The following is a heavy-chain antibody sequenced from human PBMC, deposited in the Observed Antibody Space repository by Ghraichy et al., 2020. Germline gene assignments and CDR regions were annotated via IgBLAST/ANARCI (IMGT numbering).Heavy chain of an antibody. V-gene: IGHV1-18*01. D-gene: IGHD1-26*01. CDR2: ISANGGT. CDR1: GYAFASYG. Sequence: ASVKVSCKASGYAFASYGFSWVRQAPGQGLEWMGWISANGGTIYAPKLQGRVTMTADASTSTAYMELRSLRSDDTAVYYCARDVGGNKFDYWGQGTQVTVSS. J-gene: IGHJ4*02. CDR3: ARDVGGNKFDY.